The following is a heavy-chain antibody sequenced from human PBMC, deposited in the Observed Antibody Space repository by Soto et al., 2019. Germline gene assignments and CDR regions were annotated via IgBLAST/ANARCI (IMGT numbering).Heavy chain of an antibody. CDR3: ARSSSGSYLGWFDP. V-gene: IGHV4-59*01. CDR2: IYYSGST. D-gene: IGHD1-26*01. J-gene: IGHJ5*02. Sequence: SQTLSLTCTVSGGSISSYYWSWIRQPPGKGLEWIGYIYYSGSTNYNPSLKSRVTISVDTSKNQFSLKLSSVTAADTAVYYCARSSSGSYLGWFDPWGQGTLVTLSS. CDR1: GGSISSYY.